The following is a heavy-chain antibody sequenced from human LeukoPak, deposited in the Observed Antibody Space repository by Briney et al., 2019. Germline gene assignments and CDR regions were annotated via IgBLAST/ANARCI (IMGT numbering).Heavy chain of an antibody. CDR2: ISYDGSNK. V-gene: IGHV3-30*03. CDR1: GFTFSTYG. CDR3: ARAADTSGYYPAY. Sequence: GGSLRLSCAASGFTFSTYGLHWVRQAPGKGLEWVSFISYDGSNKYYADSVKGRFTISRDNAKNTLYLQMNSLTSEDAAVYFCARAADTSGYYPAYWGQGTLVTVSS. D-gene: IGHD3-22*01. J-gene: IGHJ4*02.